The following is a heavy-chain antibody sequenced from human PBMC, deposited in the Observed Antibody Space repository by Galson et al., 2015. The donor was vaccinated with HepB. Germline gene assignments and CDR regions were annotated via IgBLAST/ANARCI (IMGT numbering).Heavy chain of an antibody. CDR2: INSNGGDT. CDR3: AREGDDPCFDY. V-gene: IGHV3-20*04. D-gene: IGHD2-21*01. CDR1: GFSFDDYG. Sequence: SLRLSCAASGFSFDDYGVSWVRQAPGRGLEWVSGINSNGGDTAYADSVKGRFTISRDNAKKSLYLQMNSLRVEGTAFYYCAREGDDPCFDYWGRGTLVTVSS. J-gene: IGHJ4*02.